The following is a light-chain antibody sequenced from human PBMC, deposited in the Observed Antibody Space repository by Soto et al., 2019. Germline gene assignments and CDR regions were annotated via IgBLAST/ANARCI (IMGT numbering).Light chain of an antibody. CDR1: QGIGND. Sequence: DIQMTQSPSSLSASVGDRVTITCRASQGIGNDLAWYQQKPGKAPKRLIYGASSFHTGVPSRFSGSGSGTEFTLTISSLQPEDFATYFCLQHNSFPRTFGQGTKVDIK. J-gene: IGKJ1*01. CDR3: LQHNSFPRT. V-gene: IGKV1-17*01. CDR2: GAS.